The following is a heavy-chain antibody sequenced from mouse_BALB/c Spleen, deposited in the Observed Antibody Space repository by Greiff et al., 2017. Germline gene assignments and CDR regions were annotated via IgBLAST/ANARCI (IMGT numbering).Heavy chain of an antibody. V-gene: IGHV1S81*02. D-gene: IGHD2-3*01. CDR3: TRVSYDGYPFDY. CDR1: GYTFTSYY. J-gene: IGHJ2*01. Sequence: VQLQQSGAELVKPGASVKLSCKASGYTFTSYYMYWVKQRPGQGLEWIGEINPSNGGTNFNEKFKSKATLTVDKSSSTAYMQLSSLTSEDSAVYYCTRVSYDGYPFDYWGQGTTLTVSS. CDR2: INPSNGGT.